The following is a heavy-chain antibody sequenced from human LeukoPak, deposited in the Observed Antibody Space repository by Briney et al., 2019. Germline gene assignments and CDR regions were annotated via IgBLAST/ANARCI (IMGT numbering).Heavy chain of an antibody. CDR1: GFTFSNYV. D-gene: IGHD1-7*01. CDR2: ISSNGGST. CDR3: ASSPPTGTTWYFDL. J-gene: IGHJ2*01. V-gene: IGHV3-64*01. Sequence: PGGSLRLSCAASGFTFSNYVMSWVRQAPGQGLEYVSAISSNGGSTYYANSVKGRFTVSRDNSKNTLYLQMGSLRIEDMAVYYCASSPPTGTTWYFDLWGRGTRVTVSS.